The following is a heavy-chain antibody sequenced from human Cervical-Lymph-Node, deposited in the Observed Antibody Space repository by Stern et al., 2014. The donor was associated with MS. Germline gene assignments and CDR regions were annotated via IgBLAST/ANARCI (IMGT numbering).Heavy chain of an antibody. CDR1: GGSVSSGSYY. CDR3: ARGYSSSWYDPYWFDP. Sequence: QVQLQESCPGLVKPSETLSLTCTVSGGSVSSGSYYWSWIRQPPGQGLEWLGYIYYSGSTNYNPSLKSRVTISVDTSKNQFSLKLSSVTAADTAVYYCARGYSSSWYDPYWFDPWGQGTLVTVSS. CDR2: IYYSGST. V-gene: IGHV4-61*01. J-gene: IGHJ5*02. D-gene: IGHD6-13*01.